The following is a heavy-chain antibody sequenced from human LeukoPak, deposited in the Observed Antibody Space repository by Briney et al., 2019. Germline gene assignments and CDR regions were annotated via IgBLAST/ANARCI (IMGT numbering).Heavy chain of an antibody. Sequence: PSETLSLTCTVSGGSISSSSYYWGWIRQPPGKGLEWIGSIYYSGSTYYNPSLKSRVTISVDTSKNQFSLKLSSVTAADTAVYYCARLKITGIAARPNWFDPWGQGTLVTVSS. CDR3: ARLKITGIAARPNWFDP. CDR1: GGSISSSSYY. J-gene: IGHJ5*02. CDR2: IYYSGST. V-gene: IGHV4-39*01. D-gene: IGHD6-6*01.